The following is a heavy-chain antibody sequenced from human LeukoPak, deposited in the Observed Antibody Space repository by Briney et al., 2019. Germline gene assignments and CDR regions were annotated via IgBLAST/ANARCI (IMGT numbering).Heavy chain of an antibody. V-gene: IGHV4-30-2*06. D-gene: IGHD3-3*01. Sequence: SETLSLTCAVSGGSISSGGYSWSWIRQSPGKGLEWIGYIYHSGSTYYNPSLKSRVTISVDRSKNQFSLKLSSVTAADTAVYYCARASFGVVTTIDYWGQGTLVTVSS. J-gene: IGHJ4*02. CDR1: GGSISSGGYS. CDR3: ARASFGVVTTIDY. CDR2: IYHSGST.